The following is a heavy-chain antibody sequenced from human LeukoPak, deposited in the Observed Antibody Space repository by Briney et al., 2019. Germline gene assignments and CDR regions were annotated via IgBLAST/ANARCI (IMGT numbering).Heavy chain of an antibody. D-gene: IGHD6-19*01. CDR3: ARRGLAVAGTFIYYYYGMDV. CDR2: INHSGST. CDR1: GGSFSGYY. V-gene: IGHV4-34*01. Sequence: SETLSLTCAVYGGSFSGYYWSWIRQPPGKGLEWIGEINHSGSTNYNPSLKSRVTISVDTSKNQFSLKLSSVTAADTAVYYCARRGLAVAGTFIYYYYGMDVWGQGTTVTVSS. J-gene: IGHJ6*02.